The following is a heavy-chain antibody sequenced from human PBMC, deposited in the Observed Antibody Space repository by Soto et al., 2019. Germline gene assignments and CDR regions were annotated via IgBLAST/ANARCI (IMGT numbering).Heavy chain of an antibody. CDR1: GFTFSSYA. CDR3: AKVMTPPGYSGYDFPYYYYYGMDV. V-gene: IGHV3-23*01. CDR2: ISGSGGST. Sequence: GGSLRLSCAASGFTFSSYAMSWVRQAPGKGLEWVSAISGSGGSTYYADSVKGRFTISRDNSKNTLYLQMNSLRAEDTAVYYCAKVMTPPGYSGYDFPYYYYYGMDVWGQGTTVTVSS. D-gene: IGHD5-12*01. J-gene: IGHJ6*02.